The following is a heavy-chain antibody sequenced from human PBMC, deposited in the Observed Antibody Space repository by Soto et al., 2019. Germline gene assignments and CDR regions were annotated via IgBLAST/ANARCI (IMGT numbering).Heavy chain of an antibody. Sequence: QVQLVQSGAEVKKPGSSVKVSCKASGGTFSSYTLNWVRQAPGQGLEWMGRSIPMLGITDYAQNFQGRVTITADNSTSAAYLELRSLRSEDTAVYYCARADSGDYSGAHYYYGMGVWGQGTTVTVSS. CDR3: ARADSGDYSGAHYYYGMGV. V-gene: IGHV1-69*02. CDR1: GGTFSSYT. D-gene: IGHD4-17*01. J-gene: IGHJ6*02. CDR2: SIPMLGIT.